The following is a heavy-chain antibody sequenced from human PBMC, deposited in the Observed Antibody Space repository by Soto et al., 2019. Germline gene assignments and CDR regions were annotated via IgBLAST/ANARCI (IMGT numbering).Heavy chain of an antibody. V-gene: IGHV4-34*01. Sequence: SETLSLTGAVYGGSFSGYYWSWIRQPPGKGLEWIGEINHSGSTNYNPSLKSRVTISVDTSKNQFSLKLGSVTAADTAVYYCARARYGSGSCKLDPWGQGTLVTVSS. CDR2: INHSGST. CDR1: GGSFSGYY. CDR3: ARARYGSGSCKLDP. D-gene: IGHD3-10*01. J-gene: IGHJ5*02.